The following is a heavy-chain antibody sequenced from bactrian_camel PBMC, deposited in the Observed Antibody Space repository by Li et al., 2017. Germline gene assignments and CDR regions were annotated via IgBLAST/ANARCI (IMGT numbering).Heavy chain of an antibody. D-gene: IGHD2*01. V-gene: IGHV3S53*01. CDR1: GYAYNTYC. CDR3: AIDQIPIYGNSGDCHILGDY. CDR2: IDHYAGA. J-gene: IGHJ4*01. Sequence: HVQLVESGGGSVQPGGSLRLSCAASGYAYNTYCMGWFRQAPGREREEVATIDHYAGATYRETVKGRFTISKDDVRKTLYLQMNDLKPEDAGMYYCAIDQIPIYGNSGDCHILGDYWGQGTQVTVS.